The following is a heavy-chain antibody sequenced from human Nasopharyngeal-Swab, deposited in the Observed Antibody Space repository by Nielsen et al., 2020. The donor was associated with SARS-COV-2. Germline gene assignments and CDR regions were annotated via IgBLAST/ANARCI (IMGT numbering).Heavy chain of an antibody. V-gene: IGHV4-30-4*01. CDR2: IYYSGST. CDR1: GGSISSGDYY. D-gene: IGHD4-23*01. CDR3: ARDTNYGGESLSGTFDI. Sequence: SETLSLTCTVSGGSISSGDYYWSWIRQPPGKGLEWIGYIYYSGSTYYNPSLKSRVTISVDTSKNQFSLKLSSVTAADTAVYYCARDTNYGGESLSGTFDIWGQGTMVTVSS. J-gene: IGHJ3*02.